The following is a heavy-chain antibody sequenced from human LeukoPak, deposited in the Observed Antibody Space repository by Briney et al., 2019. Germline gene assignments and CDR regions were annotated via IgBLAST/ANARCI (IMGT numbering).Heavy chain of an antibody. J-gene: IGHJ4*02. Sequence: PSETLSLTCTVSGGSISSYYWSWIRQPAGKGLEWIGRIYTSGSTNYNPSLKSRVTMSVDTSKNQFSLKLSSVTAADTAVYYCAREGLGYCSSTSCYTPFDYWGQGTLVTVSS. V-gene: IGHV4-4*07. CDR3: AREGLGYCSSTSCYTPFDY. CDR1: GGSISSYY. CDR2: IYTSGST. D-gene: IGHD2-2*02.